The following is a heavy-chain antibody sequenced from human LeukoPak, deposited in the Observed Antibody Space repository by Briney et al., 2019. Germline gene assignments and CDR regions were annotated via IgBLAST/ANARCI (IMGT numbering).Heavy chain of an antibody. V-gene: IGHV3-30-3*01. CDR3: ARDAQRYFDY. Sequence: PGGSLRLSCAASGFTFSSYAMHWVRQAPGKGLEWVAVISYDGSNKYYADSVKGRFTISRDNSKNTLYLQMNSLRAEDTAVYYCARDAQRYFDYRGQGTLVTVSS. CDR2: ISYDGSNK. J-gene: IGHJ4*02. CDR1: GFTFSSYA.